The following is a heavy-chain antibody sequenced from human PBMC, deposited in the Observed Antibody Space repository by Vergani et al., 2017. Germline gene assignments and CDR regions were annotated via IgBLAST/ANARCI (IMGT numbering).Heavy chain of an antibody. CDR3: ARVSLWFGEFLIRYGMDV. CDR2: IIPIFGTA. Sequence: QVQLVQSGAEVKKPGSSVKVSCKASRGTFSSYAISWVRQAPGQGLEWMGRIIPIFGTANYAQKFQGRVTITADESTSTAYMELSSLRSEDTAVYYCARVSLWFGEFLIRYGMDVWGQGTTVTVSS. J-gene: IGHJ6*02. CDR1: RGTFSSYA. D-gene: IGHD3-10*01. V-gene: IGHV1-69*13.